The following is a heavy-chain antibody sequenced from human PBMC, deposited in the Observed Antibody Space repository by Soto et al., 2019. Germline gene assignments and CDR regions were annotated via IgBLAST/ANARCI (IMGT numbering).Heavy chain of an antibody. D-gene: IGHD5-18*01. J-gene: IGHJ3*02. V-gene: IGHV3-48*01. Sequence: EVQLVESGGGLVQPGGSLRLSCAASGFTFSSYSMNWVRQAPGKGLECVSYISSSSSTIYYADSVKGRFTISRDNAKNSLYLQMNSLRAEDTAVYYCASKAGYPLSDAFDIWGQGTMVTVSS. CDR3: ASKAGYPLSDAFDI. CDR2: ISSSSSTI. CDR1: GFTFSSYS.